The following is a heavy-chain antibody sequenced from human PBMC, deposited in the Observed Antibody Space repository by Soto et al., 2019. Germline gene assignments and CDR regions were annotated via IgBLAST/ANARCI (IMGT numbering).Heavy chain of an antibody. CDR2: INHSGST. Sequence: QVQLQQWGAGLLKPSETLSLTCAVYGGSFSAYYWSWIRQPPGKGLDWIGEINHSGSTNYNPSLKSRVTISVDASKYPFSLKLRSVTAAATAVYYCARHYRDYGNYGGSRIDPWGQGTLVTVSS. CDR1: GGSFSAYY. V-gene: IGHV4-34*01. D-gene: IGHD4-4*01. J-gene: IGHJ5*02. CDR3: ARHYRDYGNYGGSRIDP.